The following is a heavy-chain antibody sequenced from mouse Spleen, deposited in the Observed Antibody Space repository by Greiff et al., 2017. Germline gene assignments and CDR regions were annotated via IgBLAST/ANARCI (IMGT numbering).Heavy chain of an antibody. V-gene: IGHV5-6*01. J-gene: IGHJ4*01. CDR3: ARQEGYRYDDYAMDY. CDR1: GFTFSSYG. CDR2: ISSGGSYT. D-gene: IGHD2-14*01. Sequence: EVQLVESGGDLVKPGGSLKLSCAASGFTFSSYGMSWVRQTPDKRLEWVATISSGGSYTYYPDSVKGRSTISRDNAKNTLYLQMSSLKSEDTAMYYCARQEGYRYDDYAMDYWGQGTSVTVSS.